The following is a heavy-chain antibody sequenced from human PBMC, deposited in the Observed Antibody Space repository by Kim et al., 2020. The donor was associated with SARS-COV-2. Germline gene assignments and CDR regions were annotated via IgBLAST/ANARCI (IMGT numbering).Heavy chain of an antibody. V-gene: IGHV1-46*03. J-gene: IGHJ5*02. CDR1: GYTFTSSH. Sequence: ASVKVSCKASGYTFTSSHIQWVRQAPGQGPEWMGVINPSGGSTTYAQKLQGRVIMTRDTSTGTVYMELSSLRSEDTALYYCARGTWGGGGWGYGSGQYNRFDPWGQGTLVTVSS. CDR2: INPSGGST. D-gene: IGHD3-10*01. CDR3: ARGTWGGGGWGYGSGQYNRFDP.